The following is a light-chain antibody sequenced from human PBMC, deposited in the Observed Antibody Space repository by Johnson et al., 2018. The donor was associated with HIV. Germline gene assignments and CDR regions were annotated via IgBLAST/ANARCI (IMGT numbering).Light chain of an antibody. J-gene: IGLJ1*01. CDR3: KNWDNSLNVGHA. Sequence: QSVLTQPPSVSAAPGQKVTISCSGSSSNIGNNYVSWYQQPPGTAPKLLIYENNKRPSGIPDRFSGSKSGTSATLGITGLQTGDEADYNCKNWDNSLNVGHALETRTNDIVL. CDR1: SSNIGNNY. CDR2: ENN. V-gene: IGLV1-51*02.